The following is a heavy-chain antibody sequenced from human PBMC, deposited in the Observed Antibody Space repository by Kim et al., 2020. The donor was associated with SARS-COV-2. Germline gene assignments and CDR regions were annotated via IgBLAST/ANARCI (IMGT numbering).Heavy chain of an antibody. CDR1: GFTFNNAW. D-gene: IGHD1-26*01. Sequence: GGSLRLSFAASGFTFNNAWMSWVRQAPGKGLEWVGRIKSKTDGGTTDYAAPVKGRFTISRDDSKNTVYLQMNSLKSDDTALYYCATGTSVGGWGQGTRVTVSS. CDR2: IKSKTDGGTT. J-gene: IGHJ4*02. V-gene: IGHV3-15*01. CDR3: ATGTSVGG.